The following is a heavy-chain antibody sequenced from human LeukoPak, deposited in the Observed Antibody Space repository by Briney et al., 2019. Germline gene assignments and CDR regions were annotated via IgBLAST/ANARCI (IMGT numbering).Heavy chain of an antibody. Sequence: PGGSLRLSCAASGFTVSSDYMSWVRQAPGEGLEWVSVIYSGGSTYYADSVKGRFTIPIDNSKNTMYLQMNSMRAEDKAMYYCAXXXXQVGYYFDYWGQGTLVTVS. CDR2: IYSGGST. V-gene: IGHV3-66*01. D-gene: IGHD3-10*01. J-gene: IGHJ4*02. CDR3: AXXXXQVGYYFDY. CDR1: GFTVSSDY.